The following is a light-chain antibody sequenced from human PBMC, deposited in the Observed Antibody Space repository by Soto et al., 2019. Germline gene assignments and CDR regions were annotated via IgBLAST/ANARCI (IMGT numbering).Light chain of an antibody. Sequence: QSALTQPASVSGSPGQSITISCTGTSSDVGSYNLVSWYQQHPGKAPKLMIYEDTKRPSGVSNRFSGSKSGNTASLTISGLQAEDEADYYCCSYASSNTYVFATGTKLTVL. CDR3: CSYASSNTYV. CDR1: SSDVGSYNL. J-gene: IGLJ1*01. V-gene: IGLV2-23*01. CDR2: EDT.